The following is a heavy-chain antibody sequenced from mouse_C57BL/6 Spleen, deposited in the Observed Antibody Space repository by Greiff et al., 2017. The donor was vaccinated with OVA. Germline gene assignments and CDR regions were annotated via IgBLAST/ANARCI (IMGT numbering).Heavy chain of an antibody. CDR3: ARDHLLWYAIDY. D-gene: IGHD2-10*01. J-gene: IGHJ4*01. V-gene: IGHV5-4*01. CDR2: ISDGGSYT. Sequence: EVQLVESGGGLVKPGGSLKLSCAASGFTFSSYAMSWVRQTPEKRLEWVATISDGGSYTYYPDNVKGRFTISRDNAKNNLYLQMSHLKSEDTAMYYCARDHLLWYAIDYWGQGTSVTVSS. CDR1: GFTFSSYA.